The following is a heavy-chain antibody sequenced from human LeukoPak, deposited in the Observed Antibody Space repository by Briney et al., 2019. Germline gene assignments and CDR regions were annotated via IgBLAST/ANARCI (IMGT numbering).Heavy chain of an antibody. D-gene: IGHD3-10*01. V-gene: IGHV4-34*01. CDR2: INHSGST. Sequence: SETLSLTCAVYGGSFSGYYWSWIRQPPGKGLEWIGEINHSGSTNYNPSLKSRVTISVDTSKNQFSLKLSSVTAADTAVYYCWTCLRGDEDFDYWGQGTLVTVSS. CDR3: WTCLRGDEDFDY. CDR1: GGSFSGYY. J-gene: IGHJ4*02.